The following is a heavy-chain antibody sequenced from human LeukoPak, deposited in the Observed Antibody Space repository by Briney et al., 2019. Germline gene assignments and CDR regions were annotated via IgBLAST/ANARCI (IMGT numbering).Heavy chain of an antibody. J-gene: IGHJ4*02. CDR2: ISSSSSTI. Sequence: PGGSLRLSXAASGFTFSSYSMNWVRQAPGKGLEWVSYISSSSSTIYYADSVKGRFTISRDNAKNSLYLQMNSLRAEDTAVYYCAKTYDFWSGYYTGSPLGFDYWGQGTLVTVSS. CDR1: GFTFSSYS. D-gene: IGHD3-3*01. V-gene: IGHV3-48*01. CDR3: AKTYDFWSGYYTGSPLGFDY.